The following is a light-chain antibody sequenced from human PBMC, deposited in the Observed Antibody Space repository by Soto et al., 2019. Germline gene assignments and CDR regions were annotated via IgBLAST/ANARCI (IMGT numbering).Light chain of an antibody. V-gene: IGKV3D-15*01. Sequence: ETMMTQSPDTLSVSLGERATLSCRASQSLRSSLAWYQQKPGQAPRLLIFRASNKATGVPARFSGSGSGTEFTLTISSLQSEDFAVYYCQQYNNWPLTFGGGTKVDIK. CDR3: QQYNNWPLT. CDR1: QSLRSS. J-gene: IGKJ4*01. CDR2: RAS.